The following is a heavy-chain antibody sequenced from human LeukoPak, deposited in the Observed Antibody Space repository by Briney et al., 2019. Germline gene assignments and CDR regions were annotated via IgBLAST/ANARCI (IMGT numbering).Heavy chain of an antibody. CDR1: GGSISSGDYY. V-gene: IGHV4-30-4*01. Sequence: PSQTLSLTCTVSGGSISSGDYYWSWIRQPPGKGLEWIGYIYYSGSTYYNPSLKSRVTISVDTSKNQFSLKLSSVTAADTAVYYCAREVATDNGAFDIWGQGTLVTVSS. D-gene: IGHD5-12*01. CDR2: IYYSGST. J-gene: IGHJ3*02. CDR3: AREVATDNGAFDI.